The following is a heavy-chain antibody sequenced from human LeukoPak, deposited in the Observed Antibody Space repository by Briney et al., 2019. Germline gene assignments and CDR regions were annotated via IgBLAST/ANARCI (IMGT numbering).Heavy chain of an antibody. J-gene: IGHJ4*02. D-gene: IGHD3-22*01. V-gene: IGHV3-7*01. CDR2: IKQGGSEK. CDR1: GFTFSSYW. CDR3: AREGYDSSGYYYSY. Sequence: GGSLRLSCAASGFTFSSYWMSWVRQAPGKGLEWVANIKQGGSEKYYVDSVKGRFTISRDNAKNSLYLQMNSLRAEDTAVYYCAREGYDSSGYYYSYWGQGTLVTVSS.